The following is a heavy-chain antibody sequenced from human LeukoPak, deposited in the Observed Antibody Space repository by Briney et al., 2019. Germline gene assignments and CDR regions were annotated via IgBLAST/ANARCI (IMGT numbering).Heavy chain of an antibody. V-gene: IGHV3-23*01. Sequence: PGGSLRLSCAASGFTFCSYGMSWVRQAPGKGLEWVSAISGSGGNTYYADSVKGRFTISRDNSKNTLYLQMNSLRAEDTAVYYCAKVGDCSSTSCYPLGWFDPWGQGTLVTVSS. J-gene: IGHJ5*02. D-gene: IGHD2-2*01. CDR2: ISGSGGNT. CDR1: GFTFCSYG. CDR3: AKVGDCSSTSCYPLGWFDP.